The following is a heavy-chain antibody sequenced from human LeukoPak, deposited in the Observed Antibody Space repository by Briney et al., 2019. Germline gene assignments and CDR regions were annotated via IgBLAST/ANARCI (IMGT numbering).Heavy chain of an antibody. CDR3: AKDSEQWLVGGYYFDY. J-gene: IGHJ4*02. V-gene: IGHV3-23*01. D-gene: IGHD6-19*01. CDR1: GFTFISYA. CDR2: IGGSGGST. Sequence: GGSLRLSCAASGFTFISYAMSWVRQATGKGVEWVSAIGGSGGSTYYADSVKGRFTIYRDNSKTTLYLQMNILRAEDTVVYYCAKDSEQWLVGGYYFDYWGQGTLVTVSS.